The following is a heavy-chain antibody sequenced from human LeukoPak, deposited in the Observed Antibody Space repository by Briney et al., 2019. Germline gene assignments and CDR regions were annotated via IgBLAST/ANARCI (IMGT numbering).Heavy chain of an antibody. CDR2: ISCDGSHK. Sequence: GGSLRLSCTASGFSFSRYTLHWVRQPPGKGLEWVPLISCDGSHKYYADSVKGRFTISRDNAKNSLYLQMNSLRAEDTAVYYCARDPYSGSYRNYYYYFMDVWGKGTTVTISS. V-gene: IGHV3-30*04. CDR3: ARDPYSGSYRNYYYYFMDV. CDR1: GFSFSRYT. D-gene: IGHD1-26*01. J-gene: IGHJ6*03.